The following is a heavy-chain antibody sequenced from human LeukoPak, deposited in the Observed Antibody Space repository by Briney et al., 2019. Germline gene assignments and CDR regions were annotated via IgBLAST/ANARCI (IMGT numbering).Heavy chain of an antibody. Sequence: GASVKVSCKASGYTFTGYYMHWVRQAPGQGLEWMGWINPNSGGTIYAQKFQGRVTMTEDTSTDTAYMELSSLRSEDTAVYYCATPGMIAVAGNFDYWGQGTLVTVSS. J-gene: IGHJ4*02. D-gene: IGHD3-22*01. CDR3: ATPGMIAVAGNFDY. V-gene: IGHV1-2*02. CDR2: INPNSGGT. CDR1: GYTFTGYY.